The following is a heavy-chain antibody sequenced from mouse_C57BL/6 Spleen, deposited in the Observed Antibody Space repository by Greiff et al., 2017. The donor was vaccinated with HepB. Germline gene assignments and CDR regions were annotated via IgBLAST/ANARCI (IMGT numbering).Heavy chain of an antibody. CDR3: AGYYGAMDY. D-gene: IGHD1-1*01. V-gene: IGHV3-6*01. CDR2: ISYDGSN. J-gene: IGHJ4*01. Sequence: ESGPGLVKPSQSLSLTCSVTGYSITSGYYWNWIRQFPGNKLEWMGYISYDGSNNYNPSLKNRISITRDTSKNQFFLKLNSVTTEDTATYYCAGYYGAMDYWGQGTSVTVSS. CDR1: GYSITSGYY.